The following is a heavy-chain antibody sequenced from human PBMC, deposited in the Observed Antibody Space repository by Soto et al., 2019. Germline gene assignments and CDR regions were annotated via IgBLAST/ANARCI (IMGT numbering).Heavy chain of an antibody. CDR2: IIPISGTA. CDR1: GGTFSSYA. CDR3: ARSQGSSTSLEIYYYYYYGMDV. V-gene: IGHV1-69*01. J-gene: IGHJ6*02. D-gene: IGHD2-2*01. Sequence: QVQLVQSGAEVKKPGSSVKVSCKASGGTFSSYAISWVRQAPGQGLEWMGGIIPISGTANYAQKLQRRVTITADESTSTVYMELSSLRSEDTAVYFCARSQGSSTSLEIYYYYYYGMDVWGQGTTVTVSS.